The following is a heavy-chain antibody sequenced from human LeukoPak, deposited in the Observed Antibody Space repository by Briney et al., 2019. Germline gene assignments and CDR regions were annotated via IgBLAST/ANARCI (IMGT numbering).Heavy chain of an antibody. J-gene: IGHJ5*02. CDR2: IYPDDSDT. D-gene: IGHD3-9*01. CDR3: ARLQSARNFFDLNWFDP. Sequence: GESLRISCRASGNNYRTHWIAWVRQMPGKGLQWMGIIYPDDSDTRYSPSFEGQVTISADRSTDTAYLQWNTLKSSDTAIYYCARLQSARNFFDLNWFDPWGQGTVVIVSS. V-gene: IGHV5-51*01. CDR1: GNNYRTHW.